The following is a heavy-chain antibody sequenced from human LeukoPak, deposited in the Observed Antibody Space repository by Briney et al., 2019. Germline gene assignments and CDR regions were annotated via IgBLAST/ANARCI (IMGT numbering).Heavy chain of an antibody. D-gene: IGHD2-21*02. Sequence: PSETLSLTCTVSGGSISSGDYYWSWIRQPPGKGLEWIVYIYYSGSTYYNPPLKSRVTISVDTSKNQFSLKLSSVTAADTAVYYCARGNKLIYCGGDCYSSWFDPWGQGTLVTVSS. CDR1: GGSISSGDYY. J-gene: IGHJ5*02. CDR3: ARGNKLIYCGGDCYSSWFDP. CDR2: IYYSGST. V-gene: IGHV4-30-4*01.